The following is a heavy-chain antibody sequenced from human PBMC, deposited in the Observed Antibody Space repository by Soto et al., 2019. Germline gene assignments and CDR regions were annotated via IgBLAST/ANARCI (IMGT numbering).Heavy chain of an antibody. CDR3: ARSVAVPGAHIDY. CDR2: LYYTGST. Sequence: SSETLSLTCNVSGGSISDFYWSWIRQSPGKRLEWIGYLYYTGSTNYNPALKSRVTISLDTSKNQFSLKVSSVTAADTAVYFCARSVAVPGAHIDYWGQGTQVTVSS. CDR1: GGSISDFY. V-gene: IGHV4-59*01. D-gene: IGHD6-19*01. J-gene: IGHJ4*02.